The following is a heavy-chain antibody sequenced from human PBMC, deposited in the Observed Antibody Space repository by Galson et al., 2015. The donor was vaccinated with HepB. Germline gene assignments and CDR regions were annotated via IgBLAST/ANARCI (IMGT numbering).Heavy chain of an antibody. CDR1: GYIFTNYS. Sequence: CKASGYIFTNYSIHWVRQAPGQRLEWMGWINADNGYTKYSQKFQGRLTLTSDTSATTAYMQLSGLRSDDTALYFCARDQTTMSLDYWGQGSLVTVSS. CDR3: ARDQTTMSLDY. J-gene: IGHJ4*02. V-gene: IGHV1-3*01. CDR2: INADNGYT. D-gene: IGHD4-17*01.